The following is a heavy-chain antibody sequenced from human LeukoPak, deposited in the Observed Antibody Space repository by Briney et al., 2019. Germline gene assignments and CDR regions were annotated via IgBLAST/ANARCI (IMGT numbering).Heavy chain of an antibody. CDR3: ARHRRAAARYYFDY. CDR1: GGSISSGSYY. Sequence: PSETLSLTCTVSGGSISSGSYYWGWIRQPPGKGLEWIGSIYYSGSTYYNPSLKSRVTISVDTSKNQFSLKLSSVTAADTAVYYCARHRRAAARYYFDYWGQGTLVTVSS. V-gene: IGHV4-39*01. CDR2: IYYSGST. D-gene: IGHD6-13*01. J-gene: IGHJ4*02.